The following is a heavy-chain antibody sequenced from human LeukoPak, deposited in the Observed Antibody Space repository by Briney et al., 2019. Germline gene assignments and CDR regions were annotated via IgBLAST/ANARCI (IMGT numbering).Heavy chain of an antibody. CDR2: ISSSSSYI. CDR1: GGSISSYY. D-gene: IGHD3-10*01. J-gene: IGHJ4*02. V-gene: IGHV3-21*01. CDR3: ARDLLLWFGESKLFDY. Sequence: ETLSLTCTVSGGSISSYYWSWIRQAPGKGLEWVSSISSSSSYIYYADSVKGRFTISRDNAKNSLYLQMNSLRAEDTAVYYCARDLLLWFGESKLFDYWGQGTLVTVSS.